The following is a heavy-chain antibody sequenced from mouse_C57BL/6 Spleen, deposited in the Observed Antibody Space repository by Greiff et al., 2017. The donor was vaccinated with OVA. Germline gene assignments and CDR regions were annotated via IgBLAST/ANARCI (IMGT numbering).Heavy chain of an antibody. Sequence: VQLQQSGAELARPGASVKLSCKASGYTFTSYGISWVKQRTGQGLEWIGEIYPRSGNTYYNEKFKGKATLTADKSSSTAYMELRSLTSEDSAVYFCARGAGYYGSSRYYFDYWGQGTTLTVSS. D-gene: IGHD1-1*01. CDR1: GYTFTSYG. CDR2: IYPRSGNT. V-gene: IGHV1-81*01. J-gene: IGHJ2*01. CDR3: ARGAGYYGSSRYYFDY.